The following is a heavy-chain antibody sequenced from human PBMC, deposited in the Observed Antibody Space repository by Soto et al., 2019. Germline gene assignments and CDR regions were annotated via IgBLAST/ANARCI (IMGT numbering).Heavy chain of an antibody. CDR2: IYSGGRT. CDR3: ARDPSRIAAAGTSYYYMDV. CDR1: GVTVSRNY. J-gene: IGHJ6*03. V-gene: IGHV3-66*01. D-gene: IGHD6-13*01. Sequence: PGGSLRLSCAASGVTVSRNYMSWVRQAPGKGLEWVSVIYSGGRTYYADSVKGRFTISRDNSKNTLYLQMNSLRAEDTAVYYCARDPSRIAAAGTSYYYMDVWGKGTTVTVSS.